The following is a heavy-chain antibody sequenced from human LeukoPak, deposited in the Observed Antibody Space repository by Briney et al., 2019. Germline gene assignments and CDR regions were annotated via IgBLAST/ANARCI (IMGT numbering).Heavy chain of an antibody. Sequence: PGGSLRLSCAASGFTVSSNYMSWVRQAPGKGLEWVSVIYSGGSTYYADSVKGRFTISRDNSKNTLYLQMNSLRAEDTAVYYCAREGSGSSWGYYYYYMDVWGKGTTVTVSS. J-gene: IGHJ6*03. D-gene: IGHD6-13*01. CDR1: GFTVSSNY. CDR2: IYSGGST. CDR3: AREGSGSSWGYYYYYMDV. V-gene: IGHV3-66*02.